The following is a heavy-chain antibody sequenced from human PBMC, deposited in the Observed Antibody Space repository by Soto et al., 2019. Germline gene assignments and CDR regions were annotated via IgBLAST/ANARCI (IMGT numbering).Heavy chain of an antibody. D-gene: IGHD2-15*01. CDR1: GYTFTSYA. CDR2: INAGNGNT. J-gene: IGHJ4*02. Sequence: QVQLVQSGAEEKKPGASVKISCKASGYTFTSYAVHWVRQAPGQRLEWMGWINAGNGNTKYSQNFQGRVSITRDTSATTAFMELSSLRSEDTAVYYCATGSRSDYWGQGTLVTVSS. V-gene: IGHV1-3*05. CDR3: ATGSRSDY.